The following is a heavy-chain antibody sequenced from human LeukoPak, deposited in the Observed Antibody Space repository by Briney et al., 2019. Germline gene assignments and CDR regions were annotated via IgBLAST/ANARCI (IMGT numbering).Heavy chain of an antibody. CDR3: ARADILTGLPFDY. Sequence: GGSLRLSCAASGFTVSSNYMSWVRQAPGKGLEWVSVIYSGRSTYYADSVKGRFTISRHNSKNTLYLQMNSLRAEDTAVYYCARADILTGLPFDYWGQGTLVTVSS. V-gene: IGHV3-53*04. J-gene: IGHJ4*02. CDR2: IYSGRST. CDR1: GFTVSSNY. D-gene: IGHD3-9*01.